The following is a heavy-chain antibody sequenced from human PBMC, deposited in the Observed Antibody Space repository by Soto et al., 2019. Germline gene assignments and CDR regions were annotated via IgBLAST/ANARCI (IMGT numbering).Heavy chain of an antibody. J-gene: IGHJ5*02. CDR2: ISSNSAYI. CDR3: TRDASRDSSARGWFDP. Sequence: EVQLVESGGGLGKPGGSLRLSCAASGFTFRSFTMNWVRQAPGKGLERVSTISSNSAYIYYTDALRGRFTISRDNANNSLHLQMNSLRAEDTAVYYCTRDASRDSSARGWFDPWGPGTLVTVSS. V-gene: IGHV3-21*02. D-gene: IGHD6-13*01. CDR1: GFTFRSFT.